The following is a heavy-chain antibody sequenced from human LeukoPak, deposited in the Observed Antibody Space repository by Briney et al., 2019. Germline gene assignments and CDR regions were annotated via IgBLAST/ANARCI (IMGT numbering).Heavy chain of an antibody. Sequence: GGSLRLSCAASGFTFRSYGMHWVRQAPGKGLEWVAYIQNDGSNEQYADSVKGRFSISRDSSKNILYLQMNSLRAEDTAVYYCAKDRCSNGIGCYYYYMDVWGKGTTVAISS. V-gene: IGHV3-30*02. CDR3: AKDRCSNGIGCYYYYMDV. CDR2: IQNDGSNE. D-gene: IGHD2-8*01. J-gene: IGHJ6*03. CDR1: GFTFRSYG.